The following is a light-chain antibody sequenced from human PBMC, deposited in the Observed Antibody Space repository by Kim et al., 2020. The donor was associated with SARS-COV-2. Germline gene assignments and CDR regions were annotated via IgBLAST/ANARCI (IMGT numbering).Light chain of an antibody. J-gene: IGLJ2*01. CDR3: WSYAGSNKNNVL. V-gene: IGLV2-8*01. CDR2: EVS. Sequence: QSALTQPPSASGSPGQSVTISCTGTSSDVGGYNFVSWYQKQPGKAPKLMIYEVSKRPSGVPDRFSGSKSGNTASLTVSGLQADDEADYYCWSYAGSNKNNVLFGGGTQLTVL. CDR1: SSDVGGYNF.